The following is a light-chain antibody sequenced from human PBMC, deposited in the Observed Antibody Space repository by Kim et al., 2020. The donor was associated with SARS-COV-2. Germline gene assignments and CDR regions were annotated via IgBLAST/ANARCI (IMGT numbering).Light chain of an antibody. CDR2: TTN. Sequence: QTATLTCTGDKNNVGNYGAAWLQQHQGHPPTLLSYTTNNRPSAISERFSASRSGNTASLTITGLQPEDETDYYCSSWDSSLNAWVFGGGTQLTVL. J-gene: IGLJ3*02. CDR3: SSWDSSLNAWV. V-gene: IGLV10-54*04. CDR1: KNNVGNYG.